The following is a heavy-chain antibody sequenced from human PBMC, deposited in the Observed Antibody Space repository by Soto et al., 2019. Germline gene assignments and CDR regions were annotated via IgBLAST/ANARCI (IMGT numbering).Heavy chain of an antibody. CDR1: GGIISGYY. J-gene: IGHJ5*02. CDR2: IYSSGNT. CDR3: ARGQRFSDWFDP. D-gene: IGHD3-3*01. Sequence: SDTLSLTCSVSGGIISGYYWTWIRQPAGKGLEWIGRIYSSGNTKYNPSLQSRVTMSLDTSNNQFSLRLTSVTAADTAVYYCARGQRFSDWFDPWGQGTLVTVYS. V-gene: IGHV4-4*07.